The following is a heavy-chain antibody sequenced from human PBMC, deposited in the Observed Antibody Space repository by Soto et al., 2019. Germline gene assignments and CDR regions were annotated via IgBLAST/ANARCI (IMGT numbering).Heavy chain of an antibody. CDR3: ARDKITGLFDY. D-gene: IGHD2-8*02. V-gene: IGHV4-39*07. CDR1: GGSISSSNYW. Sequence: SETLSLTCTVSGGSISSSNYWWGWIRQPPGKGLEWIGSIYYSGSTYYSPSLKSRVTISVDTSKNQFSLKLTSVTAADTAVYYCARDKITGLFDYWGQGTLVTVSS. CDR2: IYYSGST. J-gene: IGHJ4*02.